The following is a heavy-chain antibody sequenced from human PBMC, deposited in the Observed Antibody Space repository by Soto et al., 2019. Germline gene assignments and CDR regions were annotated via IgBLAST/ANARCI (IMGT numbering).Heavy chain of an antibody. Sequence: PSETLSLTCTVSGCSISSGDYYWIWIRQPPGKGLEWIGYIYYSGTTYYNPSLKSRVTISVDTSKNQFSLKLSSVTAADTAVYYCARSRNSDYVPQYWGQGTLVTVSS. CDR1: GCSISSGDYY. D-gene: IGHD4-4*01. CDR3: ARSRNSDYVPQY. CDR2: IYYSGTT. V-gene: IGHV4-30-4*01. J-gene: IGHJ4*02.